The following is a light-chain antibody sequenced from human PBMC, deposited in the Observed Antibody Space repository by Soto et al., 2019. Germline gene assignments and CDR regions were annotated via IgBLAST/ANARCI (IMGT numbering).Light chain of an antibody. Sequence: SQWTQSPCTLSASVGDGVTVTCRASQSITGWLAWFQQKPGKAPKLLISKASSLESGVPSRFSGSGSGTEFTLTISSLQHDDFATYYCQQYNPYSPWTFGQGTKVDIK. CDR1: QSITGW. CDR2: KAS. CDR3: QQYNPYSPWT. V-gene: IGKV1-5*03. J-gene: IGKJ1*01.